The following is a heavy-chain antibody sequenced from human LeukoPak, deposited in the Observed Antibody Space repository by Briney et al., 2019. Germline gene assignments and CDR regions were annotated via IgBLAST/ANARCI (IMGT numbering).Heavy chain of an antibody. CDR1: GLTFSSHW. Sequence: GGSLRLSCEASGLTFSSHWMHWVRQAPGKGLVWVSRITNDGSSTTYADSVKGRFTISRDNSKSTLYSQMNSLRAEDTAIYFCAYLDSSGFYYGRLRYWGQGTPVTVSS. CDR3: AYLDSSGFYYGRLRY. D-gene: IGHD3-22*01. J-gene: IGHJ4*02. V-gene: IGHV3-74*01. CDR2: ITNDGSST.